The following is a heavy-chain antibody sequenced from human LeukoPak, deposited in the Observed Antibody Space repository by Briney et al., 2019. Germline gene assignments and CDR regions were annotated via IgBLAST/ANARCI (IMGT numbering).Heavy chain of an antibody. J-gene: IGHJ4*02. CDR2: IRSKANSYAT. Sequence: GGSLRLSCAASGFTFSGSAMHWVRHASGKGLEWVGRIRSKANSYATAYAASVKGRFTISRDDSKNTAYLQMNSLKTEDTAVYYCTRQYYDILTGYKNWGQGTLVTVSS. D-gene: IGHD3-9*01. V-gene: IGHV3-73*01. CDR1: GFTFSGSA. CDR3: TRQYYDILTGYKN.